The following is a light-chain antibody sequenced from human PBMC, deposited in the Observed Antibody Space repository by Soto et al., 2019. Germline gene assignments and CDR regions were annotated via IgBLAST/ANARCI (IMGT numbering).Light chain of an antibody. J-gene: IGKJ5*01. Sequence: EIVLTQSPATLSLSPGEIATLSCRASQSVGTYLAWYQQKPGQAPRLLMYDVSDRATGIPARFSGSGSGTDFTLTISGLEPEDFAVYYCQHRRGWHAITFGQGTRLEIK. CDR2: DVS. V-gene: IGKV3D-11*02. CDR3: QHRRGWHAIT. CDR1: QSVGTY.